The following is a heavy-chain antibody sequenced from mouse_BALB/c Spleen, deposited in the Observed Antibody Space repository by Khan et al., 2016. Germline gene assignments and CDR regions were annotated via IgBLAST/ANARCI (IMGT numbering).Heavy chain of an antibody. CDR1: GYSITSDYA. D-gene: IGHD4-1*01. CDR3: ARSSNGDGYAY. V-gene: IGHV3-2*02. CDR2: ITYSGHT. Sequence: EVQLQESGPGLVKPSQSLSLTCTVTGYSITSDYAWNWIRQFPGNKLEWMGYITYSGHTTYNPSLKSRISLTRDTSKNQFFLQLTSVTTEDTATXCSARSSNGDGYAYWSQGTLITVSA. J-gene: IGHJ3*01.